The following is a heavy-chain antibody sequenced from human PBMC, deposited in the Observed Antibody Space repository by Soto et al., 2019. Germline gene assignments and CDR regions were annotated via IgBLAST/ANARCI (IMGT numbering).Heavy chain of an antibody. V-gene: IGHV1-69*08. D-gene: IGHD4-17*01. J-gene: IGHJ6*02. Sequence: QVQLVQSGAEVKKPGSSVKVSCKASGGTFSSYTISWVRQAPGQGLEWMGRIIPILGIANYAQKFQGRVTITADKSTSTAYMELSSLRSEDTAVYYCARDWRTVTYYYYYGMDVWGQGTTVTVSS. CDR3: ARDWRTVTYYYYYGMDV. CDR1: GGTFSSYT. CDR2: IIPILGIA.